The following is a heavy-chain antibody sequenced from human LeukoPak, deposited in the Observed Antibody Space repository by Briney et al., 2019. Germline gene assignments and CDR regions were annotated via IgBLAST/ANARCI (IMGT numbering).Heavy chain of an antibody. CDR2: INPNSGGK. J-gene: IGHJ4*02. V-gene: IGHV1-2*02. CDR3: ARVVGATTRYFDY. CDR1: GYTFTGYY. Sequence: ASVKVSCKASGYTFTGYYMHWVRQAPGQGLEWMGWINPNSGGKNYAQKFQGRVTMTRDTSISTAYMELSRLRSDDTAVYYCARVVGATTRYFDYRGQGTLVTVSS. D-gene: IGHD1-26*01.